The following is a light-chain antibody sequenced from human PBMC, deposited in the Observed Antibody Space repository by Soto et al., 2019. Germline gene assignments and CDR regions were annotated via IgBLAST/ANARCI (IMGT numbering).Light chain of an antibody. J-gene: IGKJ4*01. CDR3: QQRRDWPLT. CDR2: DAS. Sequence: EIVLTQSPATLSLSPGERATLSCRASQSLNSYLAWFQQKPGQAPRLLLYDASNRATVIPARFSGSGSGTDSTPTISSLEPVDFAVYYCQQRRDWPLTFGGGTKVEIK. CDR1: QSLNSY. V-gene: IGKV3-11*01.